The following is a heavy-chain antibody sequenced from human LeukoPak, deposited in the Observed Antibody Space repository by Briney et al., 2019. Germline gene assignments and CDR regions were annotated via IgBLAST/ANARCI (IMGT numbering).Heavy chain of an antibody. CDR1: GFTFSSYS. J-gene: IGHJ4*02. D-gene: IGHD2-2*01. CDR3: ARHCSSTSCYSDY. V-gene: IGHV3-21*01. CDR2: ISSSSSYI. Sequence: GGSLRLSCAASGFTFSSYSMNRVRQAPGQGLEWVSSISSSSSYIYYADSVKGRFTISRDNAKNSLYLQMNSLRAEDMAVYYCARHCSSTSCYSDYWGQGTLVTVSS.